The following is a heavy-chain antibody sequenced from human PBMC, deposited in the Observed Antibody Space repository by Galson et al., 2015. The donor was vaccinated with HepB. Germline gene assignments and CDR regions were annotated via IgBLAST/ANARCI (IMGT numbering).Heavy chain of an antibody. CDR2: TYCRSKWFN. CDR3: ARGYAIDI. V-gene: IGHV6-1*01. CDR1: GDSVSSHSAA. Sequence: CAISGDSVSSHSAAWNWIRQSPSRGLEWLGRTYCRSKWFNDYAVSVKSRITINADTSKNQFSLQLDSVTPEDTAVYYCARGYAIDIWGQGTMVTVSS. J-gene: IGHJ3*02.